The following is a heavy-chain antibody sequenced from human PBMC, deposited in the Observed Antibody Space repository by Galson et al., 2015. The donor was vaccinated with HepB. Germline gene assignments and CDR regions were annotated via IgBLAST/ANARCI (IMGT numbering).Heavy chain of an antibody. CDR3: ARDWSNAMDA. Sequence: SLRLSCAASGFTFSSHGMHWVRQAPGKGLEWVAVIWNDGSNKFYGDSVKGRFTISRDDSKNTVYLQMNSLRAEDTAVYFCARDWSNAMDAWGPGTAVTASS. J-gene: IGHJ6*02. V-gene: IGHV3-33*01. CDR2: IWNDGSNK. CDR1: GFTFSSHG.